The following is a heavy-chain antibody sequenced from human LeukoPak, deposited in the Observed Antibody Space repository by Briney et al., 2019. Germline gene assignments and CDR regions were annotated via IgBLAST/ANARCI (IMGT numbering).Heavy chain of an antibody. J-gene: IGHJ3*02. CDR2: IYYSGST. CDR3: ARAIAARRDAFDI. CDR1: GGSISSYY. D-gene: IGHD6-6*01. Sequence: SETLSLTCTVSGGSISSYYWSWIRQPPGKGLEWIGYIYYSGSTNYNPSLKSRVTISVDTSKNQFSLKLSSVTAADTAVYYCARAIAARRDAFDIWGQGTMVIVSS. V-gene: IGHV4-59*01.